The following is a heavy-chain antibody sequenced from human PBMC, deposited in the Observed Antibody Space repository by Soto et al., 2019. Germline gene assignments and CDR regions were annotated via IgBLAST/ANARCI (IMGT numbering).Heavy chain of an antibody. J-gene: IGHJ6*02. CDR1: GYTFTSYG. CDR3: AKDDILTESYYYYGMDV. D-gene: IGHD3-9*01. V-gene: IGHV1-18*01. CDR2: ISAYNGNT. Sequence: QVQLVQSGAEVKKPGASVKVSCKASGYTFTSYGISWVRQAPGQGLEWMGWISAYNGNTNYAQKLQGRVTMTTDTSTSTAYMELRSLRSDDTAVYYCAKDDILTESYYYYGMDVWGQGTTVTVSS.